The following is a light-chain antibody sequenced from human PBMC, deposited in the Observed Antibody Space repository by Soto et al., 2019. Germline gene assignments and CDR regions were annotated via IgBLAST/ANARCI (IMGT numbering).Light chain of an antibody. V-gene: IGLV2-14*01. CDR3: CSYTTTDTLFV. J-gene: IGLJ1*01. Sequence: QSVLTQPASVSGSPGQSITISCTGTSSDIGDFNYVSWYQQHPSKAPKLMIFEVINRPSGVSNRFSGSKSGNTASLTISGLQADDEADYYCCSYTTTDTLFVFGSGTKVTVL. CDR2: EVI. CDR1: SSDIGDFNY.